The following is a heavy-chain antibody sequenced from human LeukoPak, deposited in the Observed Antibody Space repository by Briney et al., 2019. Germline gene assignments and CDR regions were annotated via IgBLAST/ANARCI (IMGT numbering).Heavy chain of an antibody. CDR2: IYYSGST. V-gene: IGHV4-59*08. Sequence: SETLSLTCAVYGGSFSGYYWSWIRQPPGKGLEWIGYIYYSGSTNYNPSLKSRVTISVDTSKNQFSLKLSSVTAADTAVYYCARRSYGVSFFDYWGQGTLVTVSS. J-gene: IGHJ4*02. CDR3: ARRSYGVSFFDY. CDR1: GGSFSGYY. D-gene: IGHD4-17*01.